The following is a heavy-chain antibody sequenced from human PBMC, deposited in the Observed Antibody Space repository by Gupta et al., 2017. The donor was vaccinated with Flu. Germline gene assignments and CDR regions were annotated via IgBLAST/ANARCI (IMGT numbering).Heavy chain of an antibody. CDR2: VDYRGNT. J-gene: IGHJ5*02. CDR3: SGRKRYGTIFDP. D-gene: IGHD3-9*01. V-gene: IGHV4-39*01. CDR1: SDSITSNDYL. Sequence: QLQLQESGPGLVKPSETSSLICTVSSDSITSNDYLWGWIRQPPGKGREWIGHVDYRGNTVYRPSLKRRFHMFVDTSKSPIYLRLNCVSDAEKAIYYWSGRKRYGTIFDPWGQGTPVTVSS.